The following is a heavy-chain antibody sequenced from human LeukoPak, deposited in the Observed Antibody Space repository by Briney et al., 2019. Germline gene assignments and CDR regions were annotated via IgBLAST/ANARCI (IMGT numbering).Heavy chain of an antibody. Sequence: GSLRLSCAASGFPFNTYGMSWVRQAPGKGLEWVSAVIGSGTTTYYADSVKGRFTISRDNSKNTLYLQMNSLRAEDTALYYCGRDRTWGLDYWGQGALVTVSS. D-gene: IGHD7-27*01. CDR1: GFPFNTYG. CDR2: VIGSGTTT. V-gene: IGHV3-23*01. CDR3: GRDRTWGLDY. J-gene: IGHJ4*02.